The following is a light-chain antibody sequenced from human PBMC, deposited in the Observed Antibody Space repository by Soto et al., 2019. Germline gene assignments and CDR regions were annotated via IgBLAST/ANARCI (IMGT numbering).Light chain of an antibody. V-gene: IGKV3-20*01. J-gene: IGKJ2*01. CDR3: HNDGGAPYT. Sequence: EIVLTQSPDTLSLSPGERATLSCRAGQRITWDYIAWYKHKPGQAPRHRIYGASTRATGIPDRFSGSVSGTYFTLTITRREHEDFAVYYVHNDGGAPYTFGQGTNLEI. CDR2: GAS. CDR1: QRITWDY.